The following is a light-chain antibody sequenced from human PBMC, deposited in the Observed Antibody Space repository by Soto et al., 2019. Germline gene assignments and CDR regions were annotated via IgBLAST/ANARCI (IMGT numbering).Light chain of an antibody. CDR1: SSDVGGYNY. CDR2: DVS. V-gene: IGLV2-14*01. J-gene: IGLJ2*01. Sequence: QSALTQPASVSGSPGQSITISCTGTSSDVGGYNYVSWYHQHPGKAPKLMIYDVSNRPSGVSNRFSGSKSGNTASLTISGLQAEDDADYYCSSYTSRSTLPVVLGGGTQLTVL. CDR3: SSYTSRSTLPVV.